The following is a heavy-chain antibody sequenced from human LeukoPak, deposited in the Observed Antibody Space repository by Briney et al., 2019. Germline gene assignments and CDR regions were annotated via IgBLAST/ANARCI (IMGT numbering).Heavy chain of an antibody. J-gene: IGHJ6*02. CDR1: GFTFSSYG. V-gene: IGHV3-30*03. CDR2: ISYDGSNK. Sequence: TGGSLRLSCAASGFTFSSYGMHWVRQAPGKGLEWVAVISYDGSNKYYADSVKGRFTISRDNSKNTLYLQMNSLRAEDTAVYYCARAISHSNYGVDVWGQGTTVTVSS. D-gene: IGHD6-13*01. CDR3: ARAISHSNYGVDV.